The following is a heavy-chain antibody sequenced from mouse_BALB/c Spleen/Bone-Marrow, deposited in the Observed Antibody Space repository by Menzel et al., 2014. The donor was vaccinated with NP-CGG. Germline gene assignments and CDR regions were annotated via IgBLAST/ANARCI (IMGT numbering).Heavy chain of an antibody. D-gene: IGHD2-1*01. Sequence: VQLQQSGPGLVAPSQSLSITRTVSGFSLTSYGVHWVRQPPGKGLEWLGVIWAGGSTNYNSALMSRLSISKDNSKSQVFLKMNSLQTDDTAMYYCASEEGGNWFAYWGQGTLVTVSA. CDR3: ASEEGGNWFAY. V-gene: IGHV2-9*02. CDR2: IWAGGST. CDR1: GFSLTSYG. J-gene: IGHJ3*01.